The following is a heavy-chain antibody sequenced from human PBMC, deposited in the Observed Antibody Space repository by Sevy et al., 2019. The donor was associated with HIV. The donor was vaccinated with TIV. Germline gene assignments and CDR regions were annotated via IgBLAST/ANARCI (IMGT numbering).Heavy chain of an antibody. D-gene: IGHD2-21*02. J-gene: IGHJ4*02. V-gene: IGHV3-30*09. CDR2: ISYDGRNK. Sequence: GGSLRLSCSASGFTFSSYALLWVRQAPGKGLEWVSLISYDGRNKYYSDSVKGRFAISRDESKTILFLQMESLRTEDTAIYYCARVGVSYCTDDCYPRFDYWGRGTLVTVSS. CDR3: ARVGVSYCTDDCYPRFDY. CDR1: GFTFSSYA.